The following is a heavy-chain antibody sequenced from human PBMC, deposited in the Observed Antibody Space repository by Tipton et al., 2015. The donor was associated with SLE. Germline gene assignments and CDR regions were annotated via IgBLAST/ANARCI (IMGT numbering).Heavy chain of an antibody. D-gene: IGHD4-17*01. Sequence: SLRLSCAASGFIFSTYWMSWVRQAPGKGLEWVSFITTSGSPVSYADSVKGRFIISRDSAKNSLYLQMSSLRAEDTAVYYCVTDEAGDRDFDYWGQGTLVTVSS. CDR3: VTDEAGDRDFDY. CDR2: ITTSGSPV. V-gene: IGHV3-48*03. J-gene: IGHJ4*02. CDR1: GFIFSTYW.